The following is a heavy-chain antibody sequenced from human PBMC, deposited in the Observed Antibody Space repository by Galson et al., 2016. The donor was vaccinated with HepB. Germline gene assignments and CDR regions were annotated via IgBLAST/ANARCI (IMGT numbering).Heavy chain of an antibody. Sequence: SLRLSCAASGFAFSDYYMTWIRQAPGKGLEWVSDISASDGTIYYADSVKGRFTISRDNGQNSLYLQLNSLRSEDTATYYCTTGVTKWGPAYWGQGAQVTVSP. D-gene: IGHD1-26*01. CDR3: TTGVTKWGPAY. J-gene: IGHJ4*02. CDR2: ISASDGTI. CDR1: GFAFSDYY. V-gene: IGHV3-11*01.